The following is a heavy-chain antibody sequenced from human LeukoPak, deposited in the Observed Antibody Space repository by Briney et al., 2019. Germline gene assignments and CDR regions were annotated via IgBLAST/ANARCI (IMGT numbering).Heavy chain of an antibody. V-gene: IGHV4-59*01. D-gene: IGHD2-15*01. CDR3: AREGSGPNGGYDY. CDR2: IYYSGIT. CDR1: GGSISSYY. Sequence: SETLSLTCTVSGGSISSYYWSWIRQPPGKGLEWIGYIYYSGITNYNPSLKSRVTISVDASKNQFSLKPSSVTAADTAVYYCAREGSGPNGGYDYWGQGTLVTVSS. J-gene: IGHJ4*02.